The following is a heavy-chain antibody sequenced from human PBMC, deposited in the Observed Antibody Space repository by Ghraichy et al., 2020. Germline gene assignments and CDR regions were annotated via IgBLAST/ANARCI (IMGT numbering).Heavy chain of an antibody. CDR2: ISGNGGIT. D-gene: IGHD3-22*01. CDR3: AKDLHSMIGFMDV. V-gene: IGHV3-23*01. Sequence: GGSLRLSCAASGFTFSTNAMSWVRQAPGKGLEWVSVISGNGGITFYADSVKGRFTISRDNSKNTLYLQMNSLRAEDTAVYYCAKDLHSMIGFMDVWGQGTTVTVSS. CDR1: GFTFSTNA. J-gene: IGHJ6*02.